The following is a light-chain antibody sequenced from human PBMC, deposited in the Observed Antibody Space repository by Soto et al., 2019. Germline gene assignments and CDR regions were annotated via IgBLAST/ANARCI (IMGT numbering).Light chain of an antibody. V-gene: IGKV1-12*02. J-gene: IGKJ3*01. CDR3: QQANSFPFT. Sequence: DIQMTQSPSSVSASVGDRVTITCRASQLIGFCLAWYQQRPGKAPNHLIYAATSLQSGVPSRFSGSVSGTDFTLTISSLQPEDFAIYYCQQANSFPFTFGPGPKVDI. CDR2: AAT. CDR1: QLIGFC.